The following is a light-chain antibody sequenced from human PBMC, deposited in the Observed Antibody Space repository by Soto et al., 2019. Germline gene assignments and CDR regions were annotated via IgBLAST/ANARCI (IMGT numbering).Light chain of an antibody. CDR1: HSISSY. CDR2: AAS. V-gene: IGKV1-39*01. CDR3: XXXXXXXXX. J-gene: IGKJ4*01. Sequence: DIQMTQSPSSLSASVGDRVTITCRASHSISSYSKYYQKHPGTPTKLLIYAASSLPSGVPSRFSGSGSRTDFTITXSSQQXEDFATXXXXXXXXXXXXFXGGTKVDIK.